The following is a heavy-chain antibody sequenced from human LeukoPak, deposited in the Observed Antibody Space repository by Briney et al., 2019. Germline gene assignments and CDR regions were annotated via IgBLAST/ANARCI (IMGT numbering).Heavy chain of an antibody. CDR2: IYYSGST. Sequence: PSETLSLTCTVSGGSISSSSYYWGWIRQPPGKGLEWIGSIYYSGSTYYNPSLKSRVTISVDTSKNQFSLKLASVTAADTAVYYCARLILHDYGFWSGYYAYYFDYWGQGTLVTVSS. V-gene: IGHV4-39*01. D-gene: IGHD3-3*01. CDR1: GGSISSSSYY. J-gene: IGHJ4*02. CDR3: ARLILHDYGFWSGYYAYYFDY.